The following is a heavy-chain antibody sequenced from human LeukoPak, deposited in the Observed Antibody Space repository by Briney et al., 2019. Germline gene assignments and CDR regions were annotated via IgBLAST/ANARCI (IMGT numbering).Heavy chain of an antibody. D-gene: IGHD3-10*01. V-gene: IGHV1-2*02. J-gene: IGHJ4*02. CDR3: ARDLRSSGYYGSGRHYFDY. Sequence: ASVKVSRKASGYTFTGYYMHWVRQAPGQGLEWMGWINPNSGGTNYAQKFQGRVTMTRDTSISTAYMELSRLRSDDTAVYYCARDLRSSGYYGSGRHYFDYWGQGTLVTVSS. CDR1: GYTFTGYY. CDR2: INPNSGGT.